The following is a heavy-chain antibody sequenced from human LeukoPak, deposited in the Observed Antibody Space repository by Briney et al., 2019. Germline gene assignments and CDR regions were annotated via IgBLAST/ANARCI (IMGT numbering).Heavy chain of an antibody. CDR2: INHSGST. V-gene: IGHV4-34*01. CDR3: ARDQPYSGYDTTLPDYYHSSGYYPYYYYGMDV. D-gene: IGHD3-22*01. Sequence: PSETLSLTCAVYGGSFSGYYWSWIRQPPGKGLEWIGEINHSGSTNYNPSLTSRVTISVDTSKNQFSLKLSSVTAADTAVYYCARDQPYSGYDTTLPDYYHSSGYYPYYYYGMDVWGQGTTVTVSS. J-gene: IGHJ6*02. CDR1: GGSFSGYY.